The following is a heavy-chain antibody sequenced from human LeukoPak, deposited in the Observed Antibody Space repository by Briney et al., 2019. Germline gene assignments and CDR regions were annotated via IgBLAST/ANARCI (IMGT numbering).Heavy chain of an antibody. CDR2: TYYRSKWYN. V-gene: IGHV6-1*01. Sequence: SQTLSLTCAISRDSVSSNSAAWNWIRQSPSRGLEWLGRTYYRSKWYNDYAVSVKSRITINPDTSKNQLSLQLNSVTPEDTAVYYCARDPHIVVVPAAPAGFDPWGQGTLVTVSS. CDR1: RDSVSSNSAA. D-gene: IGHD2-2*01. J-gene: IGHJ5*02. CDR3: ARDPHIVVVPAAPAGFDP.